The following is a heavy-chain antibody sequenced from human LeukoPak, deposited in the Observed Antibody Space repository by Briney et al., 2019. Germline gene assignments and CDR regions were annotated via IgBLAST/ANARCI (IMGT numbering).Heavy chain of an antibody. Sequence: GASVKVSCKASGYTFTNYPMNWVRQAPGQGLEWMGWINTNTGNPTYAQGFTERFVFSWDTSVTTAYLQINSLKPEDTAVYFCARGTYCTGGRCYSRVGYWGQGTVVTVSS. J-gene: IGHJ4*02. D-gene: IGHD2-15*01. CDR1: GYTFTNYP. CDR2: INTNTGNP. CDR3: ARGTYCTGGRCYSRVGY. V-gene: IGHV7-4-1*02.